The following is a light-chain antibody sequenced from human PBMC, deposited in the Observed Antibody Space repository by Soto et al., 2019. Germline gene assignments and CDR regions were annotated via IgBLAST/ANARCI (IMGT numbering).Light chain of an antibody. CDR2: GAS. CDR3: QQYNDWYT. Sequence: IVMTQSPATLSVSPGQRATLSCRASLSVSSNLAWYQHKPGQAPRLLIYGASTRATGIPARFSGSGSGTEFTLTIHSLQSEDFAVYYCQQYNDWYTFGQGTKLVIK. V-gene: IGKV3-15*01. CDR1: LSVSSN. J-gene: IGKJ2*01.